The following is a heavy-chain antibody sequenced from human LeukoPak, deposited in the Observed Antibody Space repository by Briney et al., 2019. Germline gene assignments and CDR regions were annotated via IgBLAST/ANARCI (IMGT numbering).Heavy chain of an antibody. Sequence: GGSLRLSCEASGFAFSSHWMHWVRQAPGKGLVWVSNINGDGGSTGYADSVKGRFTTSRDNAKNTLYLHMNSLIVEDTAVYYCARDEVGAPPIDYWGQGALVTVSS. CDR2: INGDGGST. CDR1: GFAFSSHW. J-gene: IGHJ4*02. D-gene: IGHD1-26*01. V-gene: IGHV3-74*01. CDR3: ARDEVGAPPIDY.